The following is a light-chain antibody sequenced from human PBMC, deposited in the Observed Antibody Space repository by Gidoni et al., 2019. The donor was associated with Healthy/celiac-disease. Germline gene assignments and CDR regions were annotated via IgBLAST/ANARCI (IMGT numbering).Light chain of an antibody. CDR2: AAS. CDR3: QQLNSYPRT. J-gene: IGKJ1*01. Sequence: DIQLTQSPSFLSASVGDRVTITCRASHGISSYLAWYQQKPGKAPNLLIYAASTLQSGVPSRFSGSGSGTEFTLTISSLQHEDFATYYCQQLNSYPRTFGQGTKVEIK. V-gene: IGKV1-9*01. CDR1: HGISSY.